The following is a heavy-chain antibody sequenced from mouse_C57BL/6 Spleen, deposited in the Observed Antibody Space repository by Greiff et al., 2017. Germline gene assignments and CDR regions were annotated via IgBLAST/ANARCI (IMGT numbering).Heavy chain of an antibody. Sequence: EVKLVESGGGLVKPGGSLKLSCAASGFTFSSYAMSWVRQTPEKRLEWVATISDGGSYTSYPDNVKGRFTISRDNAKNNLYLQMSHLKSEDTAMYYCASQGYYYYDWFADGGQGTLVTVSA. CDR3: ASQGYYYYDWFAD. J-gene: IGHJ3*01. CDR1: GFTFSSYA. V-gene: IGHV5-4*03. D-gene: IGHD2-4*01. CDR2: ISDGGSYT.